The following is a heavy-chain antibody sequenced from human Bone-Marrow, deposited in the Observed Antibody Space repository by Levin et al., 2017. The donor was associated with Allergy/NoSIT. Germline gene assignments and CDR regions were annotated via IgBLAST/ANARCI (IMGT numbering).Heavy chain of an antibody. CDR3: ARAPEYSSSVFDY. CDR1: GYTFTGYY. CDR2: INPNSGGT. V-gene: IGHV1-2*04. Sequence: GESLKISCKASGYTFTGYYMHWVRQAPGQGLEWMGWINPNSGGTNYAQKFQGWVTMTRDTSISTAYMELSRLRSDDTAVYYCARAPEYSSSVFDYWGQGTLVTVSS. J-gene: IGHJ4*02. D-gene: IGHD6-6*01.